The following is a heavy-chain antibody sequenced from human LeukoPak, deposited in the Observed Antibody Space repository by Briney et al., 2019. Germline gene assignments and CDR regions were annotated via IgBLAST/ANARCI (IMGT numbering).Heavy chain of an antibody. CDR1: GGSISSSSYY. CDR3: ARHGTAAGPFQL. D-gene: IGHD2-21*02. Sequence: PSETLSLTCTVSGGSISSSSYYWSWIRQPPGKGLEWIAYVYYSGTINYNPSLESRVTISVDTSKNQFSLRLTSVAAADTAVYYCARHGTAAGPFQLWGQGTLVTVSS. CDR2: VYYSGTI. V-gene: IGHV4-61*05. J-gene: IGHJ1*01.